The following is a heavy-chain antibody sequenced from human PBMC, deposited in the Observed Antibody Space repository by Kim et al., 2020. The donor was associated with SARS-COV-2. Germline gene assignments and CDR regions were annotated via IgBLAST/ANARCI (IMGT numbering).Heavy chain of an antibody. Sequence: GGSLRLSCAASGFPFSNYGMNWVRQAPGKGLEWLARIKGDGSEKDYVDSVKGRFTISRDNAKNSLYLQMNSLRAEDTAVYYCAKGHYFDYGRGQGTLVTVSS. J-gene: IGHJ4*02. D-gene: IGHD3-22*01. CDR3: AKGHYFDYG. V-gene: IGHV3-7*01. CDR1: GFPFSNYG. CDR2: IKGDGSEK.